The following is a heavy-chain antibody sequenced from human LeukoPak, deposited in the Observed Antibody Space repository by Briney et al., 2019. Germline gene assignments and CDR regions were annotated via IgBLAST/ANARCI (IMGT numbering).Heavy chain of an antibody. V-gene: IGHV3-7*01. D-gene: IGHD5-18*01. J-gene: IGHJ4*02. CDR3: TRYSYESVLGEF. CDR1: GFMFSSYA. Sequence: GGCLRLSCAASGFMFSSYAMSWAGRSRERGVVWVGDIKQDGSETYYVDSVKGRFIIFKDNANNSLYLQMNSLRAEDTAVYYCTRYSYESVLGEFWGQGTLVTVSS. CDR2: IKQDGSET.